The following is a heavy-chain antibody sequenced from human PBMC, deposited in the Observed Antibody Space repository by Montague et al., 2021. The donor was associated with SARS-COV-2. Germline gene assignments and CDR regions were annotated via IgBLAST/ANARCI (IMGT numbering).Heavy chain of an antibody. Sequence: SLRLSCAASGFTFSSYALHWVRQAPGKGPEWVAVISYNGRNKQFGDSVKGRATISRDNSKNTLYLQVDSLRAEDTAVYYCAKDLEEFITIFGVVTKSPLGMDVWGQGTTVTVSS. CDR1: GFTFSSYA. CDR3: AKDLEEFITIFGVVTKSPLGMDV. CDR2: ISYNGRNK. D-gene: IGHD3-3*01. V-gene: IGHV3-30*18. J-gene: IGHJ6*02.